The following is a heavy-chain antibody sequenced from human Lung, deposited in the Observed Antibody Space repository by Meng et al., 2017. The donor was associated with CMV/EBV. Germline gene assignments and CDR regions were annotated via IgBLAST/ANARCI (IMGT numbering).Heavy chain of an antibody. V-gene: IGHV3-11*01. J-gene: IGHJ4*02. D-gene: IGHD4-23*01. CDR1: GFSFSDYY. CDR3: ARDRGGNYYFDY. Sequence: SCEGSGFSFSDYYMIWIRQAPGKGLEWLAYISSSGNSIYYTDSVEGRFTISRDNARNSLYLQMNSLRVDDTAVYYCARDRGGNYYFDYWCQGTLVTVSS. CDR2: ISSSGNSI.